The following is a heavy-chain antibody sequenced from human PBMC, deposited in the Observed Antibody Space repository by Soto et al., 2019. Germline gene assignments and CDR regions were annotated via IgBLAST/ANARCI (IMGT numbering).Heavy chain of an antibody. Sequence: GGSLRLSCAASESTFANAWISWVRQAPGKGLEWVGRIKSKADGGTTDYAAPVKGRFTISRDESQNTLYLQMNSLKTEDTAVYYCTSLYYGHWGQGTLVTVSS. CDR3: TSLYYGH. CDR2: IKSKADGGTT. V-gene: IGHV3-15*01. CDR1: ESTFANAW. D-gene: IGHD4-17*01. J-gene: IGHJ4*02.